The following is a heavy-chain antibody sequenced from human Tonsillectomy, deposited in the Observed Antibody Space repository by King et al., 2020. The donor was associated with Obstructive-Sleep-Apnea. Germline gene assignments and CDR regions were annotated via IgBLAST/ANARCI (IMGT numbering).Heavy chain of an antibody. CDR2: IYYGGNT. V-gene: IGHV4-39*07. Sequence: LQLQESGPGLVKPSETLSLTCTVSGGSISSSSYYWGWIRQPPGKGLEWIGNIYYGGNTYYNPSLKSRVTISVDTSKNPFSLTLGSVTAADTAVYYCARDPSITVFGVVTPGYNWFDPWGQGTLVTVSS. J-gene: IGHJ5*02. CDR1: GGSISSSSYY. CDR3: ARDPSITVFGVVTPGYNWFDP. D-gene: IGHD3-3*01.